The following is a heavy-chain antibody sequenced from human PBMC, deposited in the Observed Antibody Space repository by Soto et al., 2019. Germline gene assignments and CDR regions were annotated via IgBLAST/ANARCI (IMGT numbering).Heavy chain of an antibody. CDR1: GGSISPYY. D-gene: IGHD3-10*01. Sequence: QVQLQESGPGLVKTSETLSITCTVSGGSISPYYWTWLRQSPGKGLEWIGNIYYSGNTNYNPSLKSRVTISVDTSKNQFSLKLSSVTAADTAVYYCARWNYYASGRYGHDCWGQGTLVTVSS. V-gene: IGHV4-59*01. J-gene: IGHJ4*02. CDR3: ARWNYYASGRYGHDC. CDR2: IYYSGNT.